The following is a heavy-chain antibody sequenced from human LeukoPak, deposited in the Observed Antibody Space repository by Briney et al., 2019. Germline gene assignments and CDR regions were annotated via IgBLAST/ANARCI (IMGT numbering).Heavy chain of an antibody. J-gene: IGHJ4*02. D-gene: IGHD2-21*01. CDR2: MNPNSGNT. Sequence: GASVKVSCKASGYTFTSYDINWVRQATGQGLEWMGWMNPNSGNTGYAQKFQGRVTMTEDTSTDTAYMELSSLRSEDTAVYYCATDSNVRRGKGVVVNAAIDYWGQGTLVTVSS. V-gene: IGHV1-8*01. CDR3: ATDSNVRRGKGVVVNAAIDY. CDR1: GYTFTSYD.